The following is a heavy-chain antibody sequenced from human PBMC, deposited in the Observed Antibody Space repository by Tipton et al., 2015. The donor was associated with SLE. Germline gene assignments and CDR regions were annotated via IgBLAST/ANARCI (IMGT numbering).Heavy chain of an antibody. CDR2: INHSGST. CDR1: GESFSGYY. J-gene: IGHJ6*03. V-gene: IGHV4-34*01. D-gene: IGHD3-3*01. CDR3: ARLTIFGVVIIGNYYYYMGV. Sequence: TLSLTCAVYGESFSGYYWSWIRQPPGKGLEWIGEINHSGSTNYNPSLKSRVTISVDTSKDQFSLKLSSATAADTAVYYCARLTIFGVVIIGNYYYYMGVWGKGTTVTVSS.